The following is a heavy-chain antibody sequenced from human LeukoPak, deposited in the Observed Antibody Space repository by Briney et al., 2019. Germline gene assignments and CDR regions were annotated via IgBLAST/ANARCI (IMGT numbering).Heavy chain of an antibody. CDR2: IIPIFGTA. CDR3: ARDLGEMATPGDY. V-gene: IGHV1-69*13. J-gene: IGHJ4*02. Sequence: ASVKVSCKASGGTFSSYAISWVRQAPGQGLEWMGGIIPIFGTANYAQKFQGRVTITADESTSTAYMELSSLRSEDTAVYYCARDLGEMATPGDYWGQGTLVTVSS. CDR1: GGTFSSYA. D-gene: IGHD5-24*01.